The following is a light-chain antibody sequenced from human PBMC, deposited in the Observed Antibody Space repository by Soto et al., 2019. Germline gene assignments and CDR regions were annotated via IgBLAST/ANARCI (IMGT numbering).Light chain of an antibody. V-gene: IGKV3-20*01. Sequence: EIVLTQSPGTLSLSPGERATLSCRASQSVSSTYLAWYQQKPGQAPRLLIYGASSSATGIPDRFSGSGSSTYFTLTISRLEPEDFQVYDCQHCGYSPPDTCGHGTKLEIK. J-gene: IGKJ2*01. CDR2: GAS. CDR3: QHCGYSPPDT. CDR1: QSVSSTY.